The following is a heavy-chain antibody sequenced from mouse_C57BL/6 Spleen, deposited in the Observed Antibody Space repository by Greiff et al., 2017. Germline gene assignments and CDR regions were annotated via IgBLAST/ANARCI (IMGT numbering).Heavy chain of an antibody. CDR1: GYTFTDYE. V-gene: IGHV1-15*01. CDR2: IDPETGGT. J-gene: IGHJ4*01. D-gene: IGHD1-1*01. CDR3: TKGQDYYGSTYAMDY. Sequence: QVQLQQSGAELVRPGASVTLSCKASGYTFTDYEMHWVKQTPVHGLEWIGAIDPETGGTAYNQKFKGKAILTADKSSSTAYMALRSLTSEDSAVYYCTKGQDYYGSTYAMDYWGQGTPVTVSS.